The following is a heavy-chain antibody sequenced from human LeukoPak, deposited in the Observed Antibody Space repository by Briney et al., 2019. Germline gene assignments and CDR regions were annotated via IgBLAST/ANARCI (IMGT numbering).Heavy chain of an antibody. CDR2: MNPNSGNT. Sequence: ASVTVSCKASGYTFTSYDINWVRQATGHGLEWMGWMNPNSGNTGYAQKFQGRVTMTRNTSISTAYMELSSLRSEDTSVYYCARPLIAAAVTWWFDPWGQGTLVTVSS. J-gene: IGHJ5*02. CDR1: GYTFTSYD. D-gene: IGHD6-13*01. CDR3: ARPLIAAAVTWWFDP. V-gene: IGHV1-8*01.